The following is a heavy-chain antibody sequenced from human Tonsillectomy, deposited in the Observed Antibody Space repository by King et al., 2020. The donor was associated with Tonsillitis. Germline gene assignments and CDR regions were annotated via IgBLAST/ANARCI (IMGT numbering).Heavy chain of an antibody. D-gene: IGHD5-12*01. CDR3: ARDRGYSLKRIRRVGAFDI. Sequence: VQLVESGGGVGQPGRSLRLSCAAAGFTFSSYGMHWVRQAPGKGLEWVAVVWYDGYNKFYGDSVKVRFTISRDNSKDTLFLQMNSLRAEDTAVYYCARDRGYSLKRIRRVGAFDIWGQGTTVTVSS. CDR1: GFTFSSYG. CDR2: VWYDGYNK. V-gene: IGHV3-33*08. J-gene: IGHJ3*02.